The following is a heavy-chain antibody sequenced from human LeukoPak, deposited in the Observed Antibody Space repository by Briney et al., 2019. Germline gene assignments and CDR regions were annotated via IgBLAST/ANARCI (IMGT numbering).Heavy chain of an antibody. D-gene: IGHD1-14*01. J-gene: IGHJ4*02. Sequence: GGSLRLSCAASGFSFKDYWMSWVRQAPGKGLEWVADITPDGSGKTYVDSVKGRFTISRDNAKQSLYLQMDTVTAEDTAVYYCVTSWHPQPRDYWGQGILVTVSS. CDR3: VTSWHPQPRDY. V-gene: IGHV3-7*01. CDR1: GFSFKDYW. CDR2: ITPDGSGK.